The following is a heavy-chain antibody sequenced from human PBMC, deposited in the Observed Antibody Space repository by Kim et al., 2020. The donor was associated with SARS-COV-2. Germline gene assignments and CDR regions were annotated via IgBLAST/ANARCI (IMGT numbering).Heavy chain of an antibody. Sequence: ASVKVSCKASGYTFTSYAMNWVRQAPGQGLEWMGWINTNTGNPTYAQGFTGRFVFSLDTSVSTAYLQISSLKAEDTAVYYCAREFEVAGTVGLCDYWGQGTLVTVSS. CDR3: AREFEVAGTVGLCDY. CDR2: INTNTGNP. J-gene: IGHJ4*02. D-gene: IGHD6-19*01. V-gene: IGHV7-4-1*02. CDR1: GYTFTSYA.